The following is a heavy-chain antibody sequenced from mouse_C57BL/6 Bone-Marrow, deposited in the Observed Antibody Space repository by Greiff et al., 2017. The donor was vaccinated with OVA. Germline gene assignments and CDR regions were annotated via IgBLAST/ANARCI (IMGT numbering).Heavy chain of an antibody. J-gene: IGHJ2*01. Sequence: VKLQQPGAELVKPGASVKMSCKASGYTFTSYWITWVKQRPGQGLEWIGDIYPGSGSTNYNEKFKSKATLTVDTSSSTAYMQLSSLTSEDSAVYYCARGDYYGSSYDYFDYWGQGTTLTVSS. V-gene: IGHV1-55*01. CDR2: IYPGSGST. D-gene: IGHD1-1*01. CDR3: ARGDYYGSSYDYFDY. CDR1: GYTFTSYW.